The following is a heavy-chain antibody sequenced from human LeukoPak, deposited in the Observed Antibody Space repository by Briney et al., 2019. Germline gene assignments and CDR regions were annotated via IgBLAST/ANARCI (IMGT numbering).Heavy chain of an antibody. D-gene: IGHD2-15*01. V-gene: IGHV1-2*02. J-gene: IGHJ6*03. CDR1: GYTFTGYY. Sequence: ASVKVSCKASGYTFTGYYMHWVRQAPGQGLEWMGWINPNSGGTNYAQKFQGRVTMTRDTSISTAYMELSRLRSDDTAVYYCARGCGSGGSCYRWYYYYYMDVWGKGTTVTVSS. CDR2: INPNSGGT. CDR3: ARGCGSGGSCYRWYYYYYMDV.